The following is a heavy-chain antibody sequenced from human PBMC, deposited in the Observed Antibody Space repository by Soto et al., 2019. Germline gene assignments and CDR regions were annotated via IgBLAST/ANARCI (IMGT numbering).Heavy chain of an antibody. J-gene: IGHJ4*02. D-gene: IGHD2-21*02. CDR2: VFSSVSA. CDR3: ARQRTSVVTQACFDV. Sequence: PSETLSLTCIVSGVSVRSYTWSWVRQPANKGLEWIGRVFSSVSATYNPSLKSRVSISMDTPENRISLKLKSVTAADTALYFCARQRTSVVTQACFDVWGPGSLVTVSS. V-gene: IGHV4-4*07. CDR1: GVSVRSYT.